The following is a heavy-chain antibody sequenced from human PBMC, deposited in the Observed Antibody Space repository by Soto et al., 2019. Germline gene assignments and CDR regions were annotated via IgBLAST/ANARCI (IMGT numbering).Heavy chain of an antibody. Sequence: GESLKISCKASGYTFINYWIVWVRQMPGKGLEWMGIIHPGDSDVRYSLSFQGLVTFSADKSINTAYAQWSSLKASDTALYYCARHVGGRDYYYGIDVWGQGTTVTVSS. CDR2: IHPGDSDV. CDR3: ARHVGGRDYYYGIDV. J-gene: IGHJ6*02. CDR1: GYTFINYW. V-gene: IGHV5-51*01.